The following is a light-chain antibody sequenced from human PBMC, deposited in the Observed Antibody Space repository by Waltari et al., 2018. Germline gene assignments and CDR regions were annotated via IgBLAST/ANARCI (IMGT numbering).Light chain of an antibody. CDR3: QQCNDWPPYT. V-gene: IGKV3-15*01. CDR1: QSIGDN. Sequence: EIVVTQSPATLSVSPGERATLYCRASQSIGDNLTWYQQKPGQPPRLLLYSASRRRPGVPDRFSGSGSGTDFTLTISSLQSEDFAVYYCQQCNDWPPYTFGRGTKLEI. CDR2: SAS. J-gene: IGKJ2*01.